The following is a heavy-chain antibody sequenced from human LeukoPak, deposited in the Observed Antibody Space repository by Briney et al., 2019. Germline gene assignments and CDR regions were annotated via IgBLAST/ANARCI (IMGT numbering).Heavy chain of an antibody. D-gene: IGHD6-13*01. CDR3: EGEYRRSWYVGY. CDR2: IKSKTDGGTT. V-gene: IGHV3-15*01. J-gene: IGHJ4*02. Sequence: GGSLRLSCAASGFTFSNAWMGWVRQAPGKGLEWVGRIKSKTDGGTTDYAAPVKGRFTISRDDSKNTIYLQMNSLKTEEPAVYYCEGEYRRSWYVGYWGQGTLVTVSS. CDR1: GFTFSNAW.